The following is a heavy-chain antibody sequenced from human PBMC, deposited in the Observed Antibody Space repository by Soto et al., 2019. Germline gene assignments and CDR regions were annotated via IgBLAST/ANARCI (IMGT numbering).Heavy chain of an antibody. Sequence: QVQLQESGPGLVKPSQTLSLTCTVSGGSINSGGYYWTWIRQHPGKGLEWIGYVSYSGSTYYNPSVKRRVTMSGGTFYNPFSVRLGSWTDADTAVYYCAREEVAYHDSGSYNWFDPWGQGTLVTVSS. CDR2: VSYSGST. J-gene: IGHJ5*02. D-gene: IGHD3-10*01. CDR1: GGSINSGGYY. V-gene: IGHV4-31*03. CDR3: AREEVAYHDSGSYNWFDP.